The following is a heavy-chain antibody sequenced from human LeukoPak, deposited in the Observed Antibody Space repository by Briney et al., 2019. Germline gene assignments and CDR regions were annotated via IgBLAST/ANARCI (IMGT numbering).Heavy chain of an antibody. D-gene: IGHD4-23*01. CDR3: ARHPTVYGGSSAAYFQH. J-gene: IGHJ1*01. Sequence: SQTLSLTCTVSGGSISSGDYKWSWIRQPAGKGLEWVGRILLSGRTNYNPSLKSRVTISLDTSKNQFSLKLSSVTAADTAVYYCARHPTVYGGSSAAYFQHWGQGTLVTVSS. CDR2: ILLSGRT. V-gene: IGHV4-61*02. CDR1: GGSISSGDYK.